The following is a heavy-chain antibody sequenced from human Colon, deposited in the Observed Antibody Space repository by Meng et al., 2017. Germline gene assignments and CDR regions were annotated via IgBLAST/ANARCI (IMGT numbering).Heavy chain of an antibody. J-gene: IGHJ5*02. CDR3: ARRVRGVISWFDP. Sequence: QVQLQESGPGLVKPSGTLALTCAVSGGSISSSNWWSWVRQPPGKGLEWIGEINHSGSTNYNPSLKSRVTISVDTSKNQFSLKLSSVTAADTAVYYCARRVRGVISWFDPWGQGTLVTVSS. D-gene: IGHD3-10*01. V-gene: IGHV4-4*02. CDR2: INHSGST. CDR1: GGSISSSNW.